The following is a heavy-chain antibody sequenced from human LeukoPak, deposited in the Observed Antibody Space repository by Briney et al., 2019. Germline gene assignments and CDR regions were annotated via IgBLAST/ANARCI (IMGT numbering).Heavy chain of an antibody. Sequence: PGGSLRLSCAASGFTFSSYGMHWVRQAPGKGLEWVAVIWYGGSNKYYADSVKGRFTISRDNSKNTLYLQMNSLRAEDTAVYYCARTREQWQVLDYWGQGTLVTVSS. CDR3: ARTREQWQVLDY. CDR2: IWYGGSNK. V-gene: IGHV3-33*08. D-gene: IGHD6-19*01. J-gene: IGHJ4*02. CDR1: GFTFSSYG.